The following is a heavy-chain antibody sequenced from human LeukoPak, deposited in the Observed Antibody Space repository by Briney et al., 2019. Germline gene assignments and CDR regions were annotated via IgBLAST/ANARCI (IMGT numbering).Heavy chain of an antibody. Sequence: GGSLRLSCAASGFTFSGSAIQWVRQASGKGLEWVGRIRSKANSYATAYAASVKGRFTISRDDSKNTAYLQMNSLKTEDTAVYYCTGYTNYVGFDYWGQGTLVTVSS. CDR2: IRSKANSYAT. CDR1: GFTFSGSA. D-gene: IGHD4-11*01. J-gene: IGHJ4*02. CDR3: TGYTNYVGFDY. V-gene: IGHV3-73*01.